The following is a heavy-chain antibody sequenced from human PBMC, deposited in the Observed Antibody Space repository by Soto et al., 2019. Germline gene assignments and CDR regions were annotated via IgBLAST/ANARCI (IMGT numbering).Heavy chain of an antibody. J-gene: IGHJ6*02. V-gene: IGHV3-13*05. CDR2: IGAADDP. D-gene: IGHD2-15*01. Sequence: GGSLRLSCAASGFTFSAYDMHWVRQTTGKGLEWVSAIGAADDPYYLGSVKGRFTISRENAKNSLYLQMNSLRVEDTAVYYCARAYSGRLPRRADYYFAMDVWGQGTTVTVSS. CDR1: GFTFSAYD. CDR3: ARAYSGRLPRRADYYFAMDV.